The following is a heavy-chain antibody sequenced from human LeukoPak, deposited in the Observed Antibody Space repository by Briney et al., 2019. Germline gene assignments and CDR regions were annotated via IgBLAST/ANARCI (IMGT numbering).Heavy chain of an antibody. CDR3: ARGSAEVPIDY. CDR1: GGSISSYY. D-gene: IGHD2-2*01. CDR2: IYYSGST. Sequence: SETLSLTCTVSGGSISSYYWSWIRQPPGKGLEWIGYIYYSGSTNYNPSLKSRVTISVDTSKNQFSLKLSSVTAADTAVYYCARGSAEVPIDYWGQGTLVTVSS. J-gene: IGHJ4*02. V-gene: IGHV4-59*01.